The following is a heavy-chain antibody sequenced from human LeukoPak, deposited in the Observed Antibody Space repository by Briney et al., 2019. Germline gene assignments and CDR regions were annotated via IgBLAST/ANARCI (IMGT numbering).Heavy chain of an antibody. V-gene: IGHV4-59*01. CDR3: ARGDRVGSSSWYNWFDP. CDR2: IYYNGNT. CDR1: GGSISSYY. D-gene: IGHD6-13*01. Sequence: SETLSLTCTVSGGSISSYYWSWIRQPPGKGLEWIGYIYYNGNTNYNPSLKSRVTISVDTSKNQFSLKLSSVTAADTAVYYCARGDRVGSSSWYNWFDPWGQGTLVTVSS. J-gene: IGHJ5*02.